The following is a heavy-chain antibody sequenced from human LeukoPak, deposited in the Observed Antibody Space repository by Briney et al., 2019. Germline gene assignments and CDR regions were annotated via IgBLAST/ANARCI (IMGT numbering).Heavy chain of an antibody. CDR1: GFTFSTYW. Sequence: GGSLRLFCAASGFTFSTYWMNWVRQAPGKGLVWVSRINFDGSSLGYADSVKGRFTISRDNAKNTLYLQMNNLRGEDTAVYYCARGGGYSGYDLDAFDIWGQGTMVTVSS. D-gene: IGHD5-12*01. J-gene: IGHJ3*02. CDR2: INFDGSSL. CDR3: ARGGGYSGYDLDAFDI. V-gene: IGHV3-74*01.